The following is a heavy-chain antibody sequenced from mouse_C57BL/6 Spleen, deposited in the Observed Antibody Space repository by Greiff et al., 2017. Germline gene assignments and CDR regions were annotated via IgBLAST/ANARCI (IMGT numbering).Heavy chain of an antibody. D-gene: IGHD2-4*01. V-gene: IGHV2-5*01. J-gene: IGHJ4*01. CDR3: DKSGDYDGYAMDY. CDR1: GFSLTSYG. Sequence: VKLQESGPGLVQPSQSLSITCTVSGFSLTSYGVHWVRQSPGKGLEWLGVIWRGGSTDYNAAFMSRLSITKDNSKSQVFFKMNSLQADDTAIYYCDKSGDYDGYAMDYWGQGTSVTVSS. CDR2: IWRGGST.